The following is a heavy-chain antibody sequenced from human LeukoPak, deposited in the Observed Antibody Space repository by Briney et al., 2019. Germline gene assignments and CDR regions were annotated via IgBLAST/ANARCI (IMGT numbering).Heavy chain of an antibody. CDR1: GGTFSSYA. J-gene: IGHJ4*02. D-gene: IGHD2-2*01. Sequence: SVKVSCKASGGTFSSYAISWVRQAPGQGLEWMGGIIPIFGTANYAQKFQGRVTITADKSTSTAYMGLSSLRSEDTAVYYCAGTPTRDCSSTSCYQFDYWGQGTLVTVSS. V-gene: IGHV1-69*06. CDR2: IIPIFGTA. CDR3: AGTPTRDCSSTSCYQFDY.